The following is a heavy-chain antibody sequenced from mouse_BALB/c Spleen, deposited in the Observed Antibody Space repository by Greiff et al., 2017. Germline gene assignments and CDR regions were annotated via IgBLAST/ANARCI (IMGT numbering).Heavy chain of an antibody. Sequence: EVHLVESGGGLVQPGGSRKLSCAASGFTFSDYGMAWVRQAPGKGPEWVAIISNLAYSIYYADTVTGRFTISRENAKNTLYLEMSSLRSEDTAMYYCARGDGSDWYFDVWGAGTTVTVSS. J-gene: IGHJ1*01. CDR1: GFTFSDYG. CDR3: ARGDGSDWYFDV. CDR2: ISNLAYSI. V-gene: IGHV5-15*02. D-gene: IGHD1-1*01.